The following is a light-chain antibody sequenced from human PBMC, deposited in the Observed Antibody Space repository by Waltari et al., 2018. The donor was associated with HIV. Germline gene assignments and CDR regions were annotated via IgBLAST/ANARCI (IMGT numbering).Light chain of an antibody. CDR3: QQYHNSRFT. CDR2: AAS. J-gene: IGKJ3*01. CDR1: QSVSSSY. V-gene: IGKV3-20*01. Sequence: VLTQSPGSLSLSPGDRATLSCRASQSVSSSYLAWYQQRPGQAPRLLIYAASTRAADIPDRFSGSGSGTDFTLTISRLEPEDFAVYYCQQYHNSRFTFGPGTKVDIK.